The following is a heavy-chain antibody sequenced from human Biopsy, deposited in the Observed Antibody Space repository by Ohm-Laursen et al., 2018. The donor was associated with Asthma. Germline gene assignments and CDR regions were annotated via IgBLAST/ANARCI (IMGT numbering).Heavy chain of an antibody. J-gene: IGHJ4*02. D-gene: IGHD2-21*01. V-gene: IGHV3-33*03. CDR3: AKDERSYYGSDSKYMQPVPLGD. Sequence: SLRLSCAASGISLRTYGMHWVRQAPGKGLEWVALIWHDGSNKYYADSVKGRFTISRDKSENTLYLQMNSLTAEDTAVYHCAKDERSYYGSDSKYMQPVPLGDWGQGTLVIVSA. CDR1: GISLRTYG. CDR2: IWHDGSNK.